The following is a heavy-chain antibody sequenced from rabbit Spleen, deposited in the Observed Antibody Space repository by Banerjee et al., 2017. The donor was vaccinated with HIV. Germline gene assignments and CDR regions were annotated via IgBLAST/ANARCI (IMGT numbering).Heavy chain of an antibody. CDR1: GFDLSSYY. CDR2: IAGSSSGFT. Sequence: QSLEESGGDLVKPGASLTLTCTASGFDLSSYYMCWVRQAPGKGLEWISCIAGSSSGFTYSATWAKGRFTCSKTSSTTVTLQMTSLTVADTATYFCARDTGSSFSSYGMDLWGQGTLVTVS. J-gene: IGHJ6*01. V-gene: IGHV1S40*01. D-gene: IGHD8-1*01. CDR3: ARDTGSSFSSYGMDL.